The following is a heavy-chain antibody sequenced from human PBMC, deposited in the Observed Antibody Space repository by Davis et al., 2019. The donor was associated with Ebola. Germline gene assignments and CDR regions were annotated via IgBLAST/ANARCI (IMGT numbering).Heavy chain of an antibody. Sequence: GESLKISCAASGFTFSSYWMNWVRQAPGKGLEWVSSVSSRSRNIYYADSVKGRFTISRDNAKNSLYLQMNSLRAEDTAVYYCASQKNFWSGSPFDYWGQGTLVTVSS. CDR1: GFTFSSYW. V-gene: IGHV3-48*04. D-gene: IGHD3-3*01. CDR2: VSSRSRNI. J-gene: IGHJ4*02. CDR3: ASQKNFWSGSPFDY.